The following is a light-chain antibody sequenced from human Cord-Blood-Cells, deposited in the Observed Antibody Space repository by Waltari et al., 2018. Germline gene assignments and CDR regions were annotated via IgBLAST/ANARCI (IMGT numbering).Light chain of an antibody. CDR3: CSYAGSSTLV. V-gene: IGLV2-23*02. J-gene: IGLJ2*01. CDR1: SSDVGSYNL. CDR2: EVS. Sequence: QSALTQPASVSGSPGQAITISCPGTSSDVGSYNLVSWYQQHPCKSPKLMIYEVSKRPSGVSNRFSGSKSGNTASLTISGLQAEDEADYYCCSYAGSSTLVFGGGTKLTVL.